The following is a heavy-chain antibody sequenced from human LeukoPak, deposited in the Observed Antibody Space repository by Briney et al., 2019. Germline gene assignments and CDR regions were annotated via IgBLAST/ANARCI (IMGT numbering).Heavy chain of an antibody. J-gene: IGHJ4*02. D-gene: IGHD5-12*01. CDR1: EFSVGSNY. CDR2: IYSGGST. Sequence: GGSLRLSCAASEFSVGSNYMTWVRQAPGKGLEWVSLIYSGGSTYYADSVKGRFTISRDNSKNTQMNSLRAEDTAVYYCARGPSGYHDTGGQGTLVTVSS. V-gene: IGHV3-66*01. CDR3: ARGPSGYHDT.